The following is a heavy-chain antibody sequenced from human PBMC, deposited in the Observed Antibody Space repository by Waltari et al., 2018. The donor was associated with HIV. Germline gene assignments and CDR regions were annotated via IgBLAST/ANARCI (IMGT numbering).Heavy chain of an antibody. CDR1: GFSFRIYA. Sequence: EVQLLESGGGLVQQGGSLRLSCRASGFSFRIYALHLGRQAPGKGLEGVSGISGSGDNRYYADSVKGRFTISRDNSKNKVFLQMKSLRPEDTAFYYCTKDPVTAVGNINWFDPWGQGTLVTVSS. V-gene: IGHV3-23*01. J-gene: IGHJ5*02. CDR2: ISGSGDNR. CDR3: TKDPVTAVGNINWFDP. D-gene: IGHD6-13*01.